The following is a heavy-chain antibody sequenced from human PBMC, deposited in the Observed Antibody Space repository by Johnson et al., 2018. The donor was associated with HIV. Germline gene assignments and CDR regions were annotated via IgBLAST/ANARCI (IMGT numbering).Heavy chain of an antibody. Sequence: QVQLVESGGGVVQPGRSLRLSCAASGFTFSSYGMHWVRQAPGKGLEWVAVISYDGSNKYYADSVKGRFNISRENSKNTLYLQMNSLRAEDTAVYYCAKLLVDTIMEEHDAFDIWGQGTVVTVSS. V-gene: IGHV3-30*18. D-gene: IGHD5-18*01. CDR2: ISYDGSNK. J-gene: IGHJ3*02. CDR1: GFTFSSYG. CDR3: AKLLVDTIMEEHDAFDI.